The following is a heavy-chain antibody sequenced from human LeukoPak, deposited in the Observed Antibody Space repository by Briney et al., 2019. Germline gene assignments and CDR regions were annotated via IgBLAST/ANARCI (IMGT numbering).Heavy chain of an antibody. J-gene: IGHJ4*02. V-gene: IGHV3-21*01. Sequence: PGGSLKLSCAASGLTFSSYSMNWVRQAPGKGLEWVSSISSSSSYIYYADSVKGRFTISRDNAKNSLYLQMNSLRAEDTAVYYCARDGQYSSAYDYWGQGTLVTVFS. D-gene: IGHD6-25*01. CDR3: ARDGQYSSAYDY. CDR1: GLTFSSYS. CDR2: ISSSSSYI.